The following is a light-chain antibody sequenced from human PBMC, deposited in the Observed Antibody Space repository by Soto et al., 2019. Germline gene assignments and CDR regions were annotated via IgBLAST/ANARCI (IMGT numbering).Light chain of an antibody. V-gene: IGLV1-44*01. J-gene: IGLJ1*01. CDR1: SSNIGSNP. CDR2: NNN. Sequence: QSVLTQPPPASGTPGQRVTISCSGSSSNIGSNPVNWYQQLPGTAPKLLIYNNNQRPSGVPDRFSGSKSGTSASLAISGLQSEDEADYYCAAWDDSLNGLVFGTGTKVTVL. CDR3: AAWDDSLNGLV.